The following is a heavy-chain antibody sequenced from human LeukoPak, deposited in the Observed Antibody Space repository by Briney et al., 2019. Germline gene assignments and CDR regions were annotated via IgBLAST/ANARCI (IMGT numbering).Heavy chain of an antibody. V-gene: IGHV1-18*01. CDR2: ISAYNGNT. D-gene: IGHD6-19*01. CDR1: GYTFTSYG. Sequence: ASVKVSCKASGYTFTSYGISWVRQAPGQGLEWMGWISAYNGNTNYAQKLQGRVTMTTDTSTSTAYMELRSLRSDDTAVYYCARALTSIGVAGTNDYWGQGTLVTVSS. CDR3: ARALTSIGVAGTNDY. J-gene: IGHJ4*02.